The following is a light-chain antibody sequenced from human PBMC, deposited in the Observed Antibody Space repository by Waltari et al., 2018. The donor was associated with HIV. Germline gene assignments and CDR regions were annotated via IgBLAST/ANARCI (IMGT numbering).Light chain of an antibody. V-gene: IGKV3-15*01. CDR3: HQYNNWLT. J-gene: IGKJ4*01. CDR2: GAS. Sequence: EIVMTQSPATLAVSPGEGVTLSCRASQRVDTNLAWYQQKPGQAPRLLIYGASTRAAGIPARFSGSGSGTDFTLTISSLQPEDFAVYYCHQYNNWLTFGGGSKVEIK. CDR1: QRVDTN.